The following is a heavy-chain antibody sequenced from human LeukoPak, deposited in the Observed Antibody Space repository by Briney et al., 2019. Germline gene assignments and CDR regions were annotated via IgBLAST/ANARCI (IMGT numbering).Heavy chain of an antibody. D-gene: IGHD2-2*01. V-gene: IGHV1-46*01. CDR1: GYTFTSYY. Sequence: ASVKVSCKAPGYTFTSYYMHWVRQAPGQGLEWMGIINPSGGSTSYTQKFQGRVTMTRDTSASTVYMELSSLRSEDTAVYYCARGGYCSSTSCYPIDYWGQGTLVTVSS. J-gene: IGHJ4*02. CDR2: INPSGGST. CDR3: ARGGYCSSTSCYPIDY.